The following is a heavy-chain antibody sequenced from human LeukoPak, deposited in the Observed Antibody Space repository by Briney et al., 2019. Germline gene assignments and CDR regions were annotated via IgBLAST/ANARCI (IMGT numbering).Heavy chain of an antibody. J-gene: IGHJ6*03. CDR2: IYTSGST. V-gene: IGHV4-4*07. CDR3: AXTXYYDSSGYYYYYYMDV. Sequence: SETLSLTCTVSGGSISSYYWSWIRQPAGKGLEWIGRIYTSGSTNYNPSLKSRVTMSVDTSKNQFSLKLSSVTAADTAVYYCAXTXYYDSSGYYYYYYMDVWGKGTTVTISS. D-gene: IGHD3-22*01. CDR1: GGSISSYY.